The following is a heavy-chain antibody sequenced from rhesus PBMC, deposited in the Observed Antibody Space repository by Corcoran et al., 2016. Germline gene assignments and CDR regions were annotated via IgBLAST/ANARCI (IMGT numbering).Heavy chain of an antibody. CDR3: TTFHY. D-gene: IGHD1-20*01. V-gene: IGHV3-54*02. CDR1: GSHFNPYG. J-gene: IGHJ4*01. Sequence: EVQLVEAGGGLVQPGGSLILPCSASGSHFNPYGFHGVRQVPGKGLDWVSVISLDGSKKYYADSVKDRFTISRDNSKNVLYLQMNNLKLDDTAVYYCTTFHYWGRGVLVTVSS. CDR2: ISLDGSKK.